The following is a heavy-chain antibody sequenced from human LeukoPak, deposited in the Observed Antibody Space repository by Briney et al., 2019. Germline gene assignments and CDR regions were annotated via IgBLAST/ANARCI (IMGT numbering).Heavy chain of an antibody. CDR3: VKVTTLTTPYYGMDV. CDR2: ISRDGGAT. V-gene: IGHV3-64D*09. CDR1: GFTLSSYA. J-gene: IGHJ6*02. Sequence: GGSLRLSCSASGFTLSSYAMHWVRQAPGKGLEYVSAISRDGGATYYPDSVKVRFTISRDNSKNMLYLQMSSLRTEDTAIYYCVKVTTLTTPYYGMDVWGQGTTVTVSS. D-gene: IGHD4-17*01.